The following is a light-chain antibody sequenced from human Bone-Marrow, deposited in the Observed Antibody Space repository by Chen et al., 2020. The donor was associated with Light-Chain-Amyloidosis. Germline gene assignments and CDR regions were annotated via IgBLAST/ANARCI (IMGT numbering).Light chain of an antibody. CDR2: DDS. CDR3: QVWDMSSDRPV. Sequence: SYVLTQPSSVSVAPGQTATIACGGNNIGSTSVHWYQQTPGQAHLLVVYDDSDRPSGIPERLSGSNSGNTATLTISRVEAGDEADYYCQVWDMSSDRPVFGGGTKLTVL. J-gene: IGLJ3*02. CDR1: NIGSTS. V-gene: IGLV3-21*02.